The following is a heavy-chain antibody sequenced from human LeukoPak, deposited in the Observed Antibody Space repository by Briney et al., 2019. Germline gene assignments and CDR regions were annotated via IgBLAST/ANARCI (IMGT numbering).Heavy chain of an antibody. D-gene: IGHD3-10*01. CDR3: ARDNYGSGSYYDYFDY. Sequence: PSETLSLTCTVSGGSISSYYWSWIRQPAAKGLEWIGRIYTSGSTNYNPSLKSRVTMSVDTSKNQISLKVSSVTAADTAVYCCARDNYGSGSYYDYFDYWGQGTLVTVSS. J-gene: IGHJ4*02. CDR1: GGSISSYY. V-gene: IGHV4-4*07. CDR2: IYTSGST.